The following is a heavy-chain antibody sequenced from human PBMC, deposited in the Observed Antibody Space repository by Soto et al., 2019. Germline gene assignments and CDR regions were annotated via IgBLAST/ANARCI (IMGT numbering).Heavy chain of an antibody. Sequence: GGSLRLSCAASGFTFGGYSMSWVRQAPGKGLEWVANIKQDGSEKYYVDSVKGRFTISRDNAKNSLSLQMNSLRAEDTAVYYCAGPFGGYSYGPSWGQGTLVTVSS. J-gene: IGHJ4*02. V-gene: IGHV3-7*01. CDR1: GFTFGGYS. D-gene: IGHD5-18*01. CDR3: AGPFGGYSYGPS. CDR2: IKQDGSEK.